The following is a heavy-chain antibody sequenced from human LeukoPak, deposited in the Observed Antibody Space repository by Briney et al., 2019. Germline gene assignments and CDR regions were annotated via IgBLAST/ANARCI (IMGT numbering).Heavy chain of an antibody. J-gene: IGHJ4*02. CDR2: ISHSGTT. CDR1: GGSLNGYY. CDR3: ARVPLRFLEPFDY. V-gene: IGHV4-34*01. D-gene: IGHD3-3*01. Sequence: NPSETLSLTCSAYGGSLNGYYWSWIRQPPGKGLEWVGEISHSGTTNYNPSLTSRVTMSLDTSKNQFSLKLNSATAADTAVYYCARVPLRFLEPFDYWGQGTLVTVSS.